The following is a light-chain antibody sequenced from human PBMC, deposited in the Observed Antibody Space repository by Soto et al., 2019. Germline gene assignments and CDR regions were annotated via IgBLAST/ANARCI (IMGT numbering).Light chain of an antibody. Sequence: QSVLTQPPSASGSPGQSVTISCTGTSSDVGGYNYVSWYQQHPGKAPKLMIYEVSKRPSGVPDRFSGSKSGNTASLTVSGLQAEDEADYYRSSYAGSNDVFGTGTKLTVL. V-gene: IGLV2-8*01. CDR1: SSDVGGYNY. CDR3: SSYAGSNDV. J-gene: IGLJ1*01. CDR2: EVS.